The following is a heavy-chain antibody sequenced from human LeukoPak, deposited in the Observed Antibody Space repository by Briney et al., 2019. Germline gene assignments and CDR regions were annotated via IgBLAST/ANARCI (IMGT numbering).Heavy chain of an antibody. V-gene: IGHV1-69*05. J-gene: IGHJ4*02. D-gene: IGHD6-19*01. Sequence: SVKFFCSASGGTFISCSIRWWRQAPGQGLEWMGRIIPIFGTANYAQKFQGRVTITTDESTSTAYMELSSLRSEDTAVYYCARAGGAVAVQVGLDLRYWGQGTLVTVSS. CDR3: ARAGGAVAVQVGLDLRY. CDR1: GGTFISCS. CDR2: IIPIFGTA.